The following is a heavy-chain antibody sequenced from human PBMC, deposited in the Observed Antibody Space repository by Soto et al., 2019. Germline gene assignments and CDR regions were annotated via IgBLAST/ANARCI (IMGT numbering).Heavy chain of an antibody. D-gene: IGHD3-22*01. CDR1: GYTFTSYC. J-gene: IGHJ4*02. V-gene: IGHV1-18*01. CDR2: ISAYNGNT. CDR3: ARVSPFTYYYDSSGYYYGY. Sequence: ASVKVSCKASGYTFTSYCISWVRQAPGQGLEWMGWISAYNGNTNYAQKLQGRVTMTTDTSTSTAYMEPRSLRSDDTAVYYCARVSPFTYYYDSSGYYYGYWGQGTLVTVS.